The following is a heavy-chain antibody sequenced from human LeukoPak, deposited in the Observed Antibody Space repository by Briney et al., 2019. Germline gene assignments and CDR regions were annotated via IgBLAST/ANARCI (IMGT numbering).Heavy chain of an antibody. D-gene: IGHD3-3*02. J-gene: IGHJ4*02. CDR2: IHLNGIT. Sequence: PSGTLSLTCSVSGDSITSYAWWSWVRQPPGQGLEWIGEIHLNGITNYNPSLKSRVTMSIDKSKNQLSLNLSSVTAADTAVYYCARGQTFVDYWGQGTLVTVSS. CDR3: ARGQTFVDY. V-gene: IGHV4-4*02. CDR1: GDSITSYAW.